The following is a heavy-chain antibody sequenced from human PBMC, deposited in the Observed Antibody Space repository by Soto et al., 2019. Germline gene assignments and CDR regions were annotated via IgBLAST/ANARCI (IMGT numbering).Heavy chain of an antibody. CDR3: ARGIGGAPYYYYYGMDV. Sequence: GGSLRLSCAASGFTFSSYAMHWVRQAPGKGLEWVAVISYDGSNKYYADSVKGRFTISRDNSKNTLYLQMNSLRAEDTAVYYCARGIGGAPYYYYYGMDVWGQGTTVTVSS. CDR1: GFTFSSYA. V-gene: IGHV3-30-3*01. J-gene: IGHJ6*02. D-gene: IGHD1-26*01. CDR2: ISYDGSNK.